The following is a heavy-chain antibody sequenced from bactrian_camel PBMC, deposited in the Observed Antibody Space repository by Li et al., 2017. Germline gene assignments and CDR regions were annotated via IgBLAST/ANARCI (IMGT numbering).Heavy chain of an antibody. V-gene: IGHV3S53*01. D-gene: IGHD2*01. CDR2: IERFGRT. J-gene: IGHJ6*01. Sequence: VQLVESGGGTVQAGGSLRLSCAASGPGYSDGCLGWFRQAPGKEREGVAAIERFGRTEYADSVKGRFTIARDNAKNTVYLQMNSLKPEDTAMYYCAARGPYCYTKLSVRDFTYWGQGTQVTVS. CDR3: AARGPYCYTKLSVRDFTY. CDR1: GPGYSDGC.